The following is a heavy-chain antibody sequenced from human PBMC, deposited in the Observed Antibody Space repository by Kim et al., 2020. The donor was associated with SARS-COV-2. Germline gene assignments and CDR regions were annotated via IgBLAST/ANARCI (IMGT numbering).Heavy chain of an antibody. J-gene: IGHJ4*02. D-gene: IGHD6-13*01. V-gene: IGHV1-46*01. CDR1: GYTFTSYY. CDR2: INPSGGST. Sequence: ASVKVSCKASGYTFTSYYMHWVRQAPGQGLEWMGIINPSGGSTSYAQKFQGRVTMTRDTSTSTVYMELSSLRSEDTAVYYCARDLYSSSFKRLTPFDYWGQGTLVTVSS. CDR3: ARDLYSSSFKRLTPFDY.